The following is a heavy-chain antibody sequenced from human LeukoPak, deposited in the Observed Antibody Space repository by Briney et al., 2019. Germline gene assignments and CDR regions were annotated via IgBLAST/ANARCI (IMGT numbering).Heavy chain of an antibody. V-gene: IGHV3-69-1*01. CDR1: GFTFTNHP. J-gene: IGHJ4*02. CDR2: IGGDGVA. Sequence: GGSLRLSCAASGFTFTNHPMNWVRQAPGKGLESVSYIGGDGVAFYADSVKGRFTMSKGDTRKSLYLQMSSLRVEDTALYYCAKDRANWAIDDWGQGTQVTVSS. D-gene: IGHD2-2*02. CDR3: AKDRANWAIDD.